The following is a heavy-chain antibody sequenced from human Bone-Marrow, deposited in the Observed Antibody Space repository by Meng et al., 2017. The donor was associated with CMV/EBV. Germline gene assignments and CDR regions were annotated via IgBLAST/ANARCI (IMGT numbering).Heavy chain of an antibody. CDR3: ARGSYSTDYYFDY. D-gene: IGHD6-13*01. J-gene: IGHJ4*02. Sequence: SETLSLTCTVSGGSISSYYWSWIRQPPGKGLEWIGYIYYSATTTYNPSLKSRVTISVDTSKNQFSLKLSSVAAADTAVYYCARGSYSTDYYFDYWGQGTLVTVSS. V-gene: IGHV4-59*01. CDR1: GGSISSYY. CDR2: IYYSATT.